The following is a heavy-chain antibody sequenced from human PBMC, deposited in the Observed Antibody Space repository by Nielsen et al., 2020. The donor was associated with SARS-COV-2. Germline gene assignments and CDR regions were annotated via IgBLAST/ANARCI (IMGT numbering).Heavy chain of an antibody. D-gene: IGHD6-19*01. J-gene: IGHJ4*02. CDR1: GFTFSSYG. Sequence: GGSLRLSCAASGFTFSSYGMHWVRQAPGKGLEWVAVISYDGSNKYYADSVKGRFTISRDNSKNTLYLQMNSLRAEDTAVYYCARQWLVRSYFDYWGQGTLVTVSS. CDR3: ARQWLVRSYFDY. V-gene: IGHV3-30*03. CDR2: ISYDGSNK.